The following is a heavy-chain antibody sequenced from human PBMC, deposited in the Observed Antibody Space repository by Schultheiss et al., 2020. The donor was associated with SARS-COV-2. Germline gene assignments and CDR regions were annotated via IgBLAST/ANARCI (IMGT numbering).Heavy chain of an antibody. CDR3: ARDPKGGPAAPFDY. Sequence: GGSLRLSCAASGFTFSSYSMNWVRQAPGKGLEWVSSISSSSSYIYYADSVKGRFTISRDNAKNSLYLQMNSLRAEDTAVYYCARDPKGGPAAPFDYWGQGTLVTVSS. V-gene: IGHV3-21*01. CDR2: ISSSSSYI. D-gene: IGHD2-2*01. J-gene: IGHJ4*02. CDR1: GFTFSSYS.